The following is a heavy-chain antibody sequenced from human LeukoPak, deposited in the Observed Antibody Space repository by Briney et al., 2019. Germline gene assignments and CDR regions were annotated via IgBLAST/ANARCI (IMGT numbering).Heavy chain of an antibody. CDR1: GGTFSSYA. V-gene: IGHV1-69*04. J-gene: IGHJ5*02. CDR3: ASAMYSGSYWFDP. CDR2: IIPILGIA. D-gene: IGHD1-26*01. Sequence: SVKVSCKASGGTFSSYAISWVRQAPGQGLEWMGRIIPILGIANYAQKFQGRVTITADKSTSTAYMELSSLRSEDTAVYYCASAMYSGSYWFDPWGQGTLVTVSS.